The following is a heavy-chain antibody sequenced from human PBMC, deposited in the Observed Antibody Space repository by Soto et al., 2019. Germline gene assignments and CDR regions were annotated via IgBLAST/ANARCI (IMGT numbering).Heavy chain of an antibody. D-gene: IGHD3-22*01. CDR3: ARVVDYYDPYYYYGMDV. V-gene: IGHV3-21*01. Sequence: EEQLVESGGGLVKPRGSLRLSCAASGFTFSSYSMNWVRQAPGKGLEWVSSISSSSTYRYYADSVKGRFTISRDNAKNSLYLQMNSLRAEDTAVYYCARVVDYYDPYYYYGMDVWGQGTTVTVSS. CDR2: ISSSSTYR. J-gene: IGHJ6*02. CDR1: GFTFSSYS.